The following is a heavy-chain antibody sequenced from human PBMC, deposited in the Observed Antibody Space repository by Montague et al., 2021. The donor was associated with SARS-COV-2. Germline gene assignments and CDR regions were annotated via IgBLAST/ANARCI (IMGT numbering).Heavy chain of an antibody. D-gene: IGHD3-10*01. Sequence: SETLSLTCTVSGGSTDYYFWTWIRQPPGERMQWIGYIYFSGRTMYNPALKSRLTISLDRPKNQFSLNLRSVTAADTAIYYCARGEWVYGSGTHDSATNFVYKGVDVWGPGAPVTVSS. CDR1: GGSTDYYF. CDR3: ARGEWVYGSGTHDSATNFVYKGVDV. J-gene: IGHJ6*02. CDR2: IYFSGRT. V-gene: IGHV4-59*01.